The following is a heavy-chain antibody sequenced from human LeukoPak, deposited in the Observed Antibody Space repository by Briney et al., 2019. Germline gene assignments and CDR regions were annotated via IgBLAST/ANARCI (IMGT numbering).Heavy chain of an antibody. D-gene: IGHD4-17*01. CDR2: AYYTGDT. CDR1: GGSINSYY. CDR3: ARGTVTTSLPFDY. V-gene: IGHV4-59*01. J-gene: IGHJ4*02. Sequence: KPSETLSLTCTVSGGSINSYYWSWIRQPPGKGLEWIGYAYYTGDTNYRPSLKSRGTISVDTPKNQFSLTLNSVTAADTAVYYCARGTVTTSLPFDYWGQGTLVTVSS.